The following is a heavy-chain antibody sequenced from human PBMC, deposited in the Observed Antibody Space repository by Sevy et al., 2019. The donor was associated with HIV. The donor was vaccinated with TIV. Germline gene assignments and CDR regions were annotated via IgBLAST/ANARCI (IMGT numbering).Heavy chain of an antibody. D-gene: IGHD6-13*01. CDR1: GGSISSYY. Sequence: SETLSLTCTVFGGSISSYYWSWIRQPPGKGLEWIGYMYYSGSTNYNPSLKSRVTTSADTSKNQFSLKLTSLTPADTAVYYCAGQGVSSEFGFHFDIWGKGAIVTVSS. V-gene: IGHV4-59*13. CDR3: AGQGVSSEFGFHFDI. CDR2: MYYSGST. J-gene: IGHJ3*02.